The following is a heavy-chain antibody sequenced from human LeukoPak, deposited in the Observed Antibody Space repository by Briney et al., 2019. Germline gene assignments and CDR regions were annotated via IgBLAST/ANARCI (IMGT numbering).Heavy chain of an antibody. Sequence: GGSLRLSCAASGFTFDDYAMHWVRQAPGKGLEWVSLISGDGGSTYYADSVKGRLTISRDNSKNSLYLQMNSLRTEDTALYYCAKRQGYCSSTSCYVDYGMDVWGQGTTVTVSS. J-gene: IGHJ6*02. D-gene: IGHD2-2*01. CDR2: ISGDGGST. V-gene: IGHV3-43*02. CDR3: AKRQGYCSSTSCYVDYGMDV. CDR1: GFTFDDYA.